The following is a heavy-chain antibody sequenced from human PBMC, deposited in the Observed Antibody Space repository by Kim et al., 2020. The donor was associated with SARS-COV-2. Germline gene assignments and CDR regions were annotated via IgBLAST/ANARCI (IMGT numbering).Heavy chain of an antibody. V-gene: IGHV3-11*06. Sequence: GRFTISRDNAKNSLYLQMNSLRAEDTAVYYCAREGYSSGWYDYYYGMDVWGQGTTVTVSS. D-gene: IGHD6-19*01. CDR3: AREGYSSGWYDYYYGMDV. J-gene: IGHJ6*02.